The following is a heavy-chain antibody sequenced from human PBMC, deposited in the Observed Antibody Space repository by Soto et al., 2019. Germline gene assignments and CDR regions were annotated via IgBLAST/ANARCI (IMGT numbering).Heavy chain of an antibody. D-gene: IGHD2-8*01. V-gene: IGHV4-30-4*01. J-gene: IGHJ5*02. CDR3: ARANGVGP. Sequence: QVQLQESGPGLVKPSQTLSLTCTVSGGSISSGDYYWSWIRQPPGKGLEWIGYIYDSGSTYYNSSLKSRVNITLETSKNQFSLKLTSVTAADPAVYYCARANGVGPWGQGTLVTVSS. CDR1: GGSISSGDYY. CDR2: IYDSGST.